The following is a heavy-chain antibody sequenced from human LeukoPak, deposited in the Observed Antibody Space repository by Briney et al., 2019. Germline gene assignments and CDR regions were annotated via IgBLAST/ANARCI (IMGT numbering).Heavy chain of an antibody. CDR3: AKDDPVARY. CDR2: ISSDSNYI. V-gene: IGHV3-21*04. Sequence: GGSLRLSCAASGFTFSSYSMNWVRQAPGKGLEWVSSISSDSNYIFYADSVQGRFTISRDNSKNTLYLQMNSLRAEDTAVYYCAKDDPVARYWGQGTLVTVSS. CDR1: GFTFSSYS. J-gene: IGHJ4*02. D-gene: IGHD5-12*01.